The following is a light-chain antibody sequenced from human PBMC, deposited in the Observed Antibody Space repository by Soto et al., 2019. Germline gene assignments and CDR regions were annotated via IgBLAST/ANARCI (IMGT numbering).Light chain of an antibody. Sequence: QAVVTQPPSASGTPGQTVTISSSGSSSNIGTNYVSWYQQLPGTAPKLLIYGNNQRPSGVPDRFSGSRSGTSASLAISGLRSEDEADDYCAAWEDSVSGVVFGGGTKLTVL. J-gene: IGLJ3*02. CDR2: GNN. CDR3: AAWEDSVSGVV. V-gene: IGLV1-47*01. CDR1: SSNIGTNY.